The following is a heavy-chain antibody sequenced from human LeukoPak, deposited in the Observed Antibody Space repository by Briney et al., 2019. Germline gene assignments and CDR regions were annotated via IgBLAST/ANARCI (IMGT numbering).Heavy chain of an antibody. CDR2: MNPNKGNT. Sequence: ASVKVSCKTSGYTFISYDVHWVRQASGQGLEWMGWMNPNKGNTGYGHKFQGRVTITRDTSISTVYMELNSLRSEDTAVYYCARGPLSIFGVLDAFDIWGQGTLVTVSP. D-gene: IGHD3-3*01. J-gene: IGHJ3*02. CDR1: GYTFISYD. V-gene: IGHV1-8*03. CDR3: ARGPLSIFGVLDAFDI.